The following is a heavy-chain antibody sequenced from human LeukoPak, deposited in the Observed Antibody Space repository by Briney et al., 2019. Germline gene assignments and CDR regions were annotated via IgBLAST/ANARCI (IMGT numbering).Heavy chain of an antibody. J-gene: IGHJ4*02. CDR2: IYYSGST. CDR3: ARVAPEIAAAVDY. Sequence: SETLSLTCTVSGGSISSGGYYWSWIRQHPGKGLEWIGYIYYSGSTYYNPSLKSRVTISVDTSKNQFSLKLSSVTAEDTAVYYCARVAPEIAAAVDYWGQGTLVTVSS. CDR1: GGSISSGGYY. V-gene: IGHV4-31*03. D-gene: IGHD6-13*01.